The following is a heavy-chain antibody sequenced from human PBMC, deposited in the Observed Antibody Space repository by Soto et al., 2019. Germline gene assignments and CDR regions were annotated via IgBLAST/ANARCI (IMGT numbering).Heavy chain of an antibody. CDR2: ILVGGST. J-gene: IGHJ3*02. Sequence: GESLKISCAVSGFICSSYDMSWVRQAPGKGLEWVSTILVGGSTHYEDAVEGRFTISRDTSKNTVYLQMNSLTAGDAAVYYCAKATATSGGASEIYGQGTMVTVSS. CDR1: GFICSSYD. CDR3: AKATATSGGASEI. D-gene: IGHD1-1*01. V-gene: IGHV3-23*01.